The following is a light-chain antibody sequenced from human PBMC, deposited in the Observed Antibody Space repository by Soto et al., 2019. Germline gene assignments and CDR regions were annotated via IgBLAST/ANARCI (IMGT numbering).Light chain of an antibody. CDR3: QQDYNLPGT. Sequence: EIVLTQSPGTLSLSPGERATLSGRAGRSVSSYLAWYQQKPGQAPRLLIYDASNRATGIPARFSGSGSGTDFTLTISSLQPEDFAVYYCQQDYNLPGTFGQGTKVDIK. J-gene: IGKJ1*01. V-gene: IGKV3-11*01. CDR1: RSVSSY. CDR2: DAS.